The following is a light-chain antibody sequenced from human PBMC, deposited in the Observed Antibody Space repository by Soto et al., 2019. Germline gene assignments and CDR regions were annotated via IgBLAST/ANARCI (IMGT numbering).Light chain of an antibody. Sequence: SYELTQPPSVSVSPGQIATITCSGDKLGDKYVSWYQQKPGQSPVLVIYQDTERPSGIPERFSGSNSGNTATLTISGTHAMDEADYYCQAWDTSTNCVFGTGTKLTVL. CDR1: KLGDKY. CDR2: QDT. V-gene: IGLV3-1*01. CDR3: QAWDTSTNCV. J-gene: IGLJ1*01.